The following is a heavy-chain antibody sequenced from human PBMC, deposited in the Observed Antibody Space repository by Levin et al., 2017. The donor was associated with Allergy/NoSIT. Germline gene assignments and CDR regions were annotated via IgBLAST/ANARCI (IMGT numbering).Heavy chain of an antibody. CDR2: LSHTGSLT. V-gene: IGHV3-11*01. Sequence: GGSLRLSCVASGFTFSNYYLSWIRQAPGKGLEWVSYLSHTGSLTYYADSVKGRFTISRDNTKNSLYLQMDSLRADDTAVYYCARNGSDTNLDFEYWGQGTLVNVSS. J-gene: IGHJ4*02. D-gene: IGHD1-26*01. CDR1: GFTFSNYY. CDR3: ARNGSDTNLDFEY.